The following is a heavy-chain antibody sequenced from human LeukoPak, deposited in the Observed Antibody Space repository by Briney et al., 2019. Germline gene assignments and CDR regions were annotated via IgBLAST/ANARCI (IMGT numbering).Heavy chain of an antibody. CDR2: INPNSGGT. CDR3: ARVRIVATGFDY. Sequence: GASVEVSCKASGYTFTGYYMHWVRQAPGQGLEWMGWINPNSGGTNYAQKFQGRVTMTRDTSISTAYMELSRPRSDDTAVYYCARVRIVATGFDYWGQGTLVTVSS. D-gene: IGHD5-12*01. J-gene: IGHJ4*02. V-gene: IGHV1-2*02. CDR1: GYTFTGYY.